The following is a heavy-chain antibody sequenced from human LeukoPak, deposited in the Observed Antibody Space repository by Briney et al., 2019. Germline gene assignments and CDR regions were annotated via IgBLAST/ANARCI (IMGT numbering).Heavy chain of an antibody. J-gene: IGHJ5*02. CDR1: GYTFTSYD. V-gene: IGHV1-8*01. CDR3: ARGRGYCSSTSCYRWFDP. Sequence: ASVKVSCKASGYTFTSYDINWVRQGTGKGPEWTGWMNPNSGNTGYAQKFQGRVTMTRNTSISTAYMELSSLRSEDTAVYYCARGRGYCSSTSCYRWFDPWGQGTLVTVSS. CDR2: MNPNSGNT. D-gene: IGHD2-2*01.